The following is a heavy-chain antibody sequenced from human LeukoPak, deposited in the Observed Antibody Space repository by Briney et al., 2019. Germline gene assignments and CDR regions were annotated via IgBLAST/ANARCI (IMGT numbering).Heavy chain of an antibody. CDR2: IYHSGSI. CDR1: GGSISSYY. Sequence: SETLSLTCTVSGGSISSYYWSWIRQPPGKGLEWIGTIYHSGSIYYNPSLKGRVTISVDTSKNQFSLKLSSVTAADTAVYYCARHDRPDVSSRYLWGQGTLVTVSS. V-gene: IGHV4-59*01. J-gene: IGHJ4*02. CDR3: ARHDRPDVSSRYL. D-gene: IGHD6-13*01.